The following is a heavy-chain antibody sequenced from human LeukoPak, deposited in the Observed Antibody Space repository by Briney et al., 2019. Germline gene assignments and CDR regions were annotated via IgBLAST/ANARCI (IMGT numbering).Heavy chain of an antibody. J-gene: IGHJ4*02. CDR1: GFTFSSYA. CDR2: ISSSSSYI. D-gene: IGHD6-13*01. Sequence: EGSLRLSCAASGFTFSSYAMSWVRQAPGKGLEWVSSISSSSSYIYYADSVKGRFTISRDNAKNSLYLQMNSLRAEDTAVYYCARDRSIAAAGSLDYWGQGTLVTVSS. CDR3: ARDRSIAAAGSLDY. V-gene: IGHV3-21*01.